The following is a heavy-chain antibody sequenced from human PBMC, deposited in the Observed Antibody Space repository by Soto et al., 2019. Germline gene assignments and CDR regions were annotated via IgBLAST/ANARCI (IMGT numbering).Heavy chain of an antibody. D-gene: IGHD3-16*01. CDR2: IRRNAYGGTT. CDR1: GFTFSNYG. V-gene: IGHV3-49*04. CDR3: TRASSLDFDF. Sequence: GGSLRLSCAASGFTFSNYGMSWVRQAPGKGLEWVGFIRRNAYGGTTDYAASVKGRFTISRDDSKSIAYLQMNSLRTEDTALYYCTRASSLDFDFWGQGTLVTVSS. J-gene: IGHJ4*02.